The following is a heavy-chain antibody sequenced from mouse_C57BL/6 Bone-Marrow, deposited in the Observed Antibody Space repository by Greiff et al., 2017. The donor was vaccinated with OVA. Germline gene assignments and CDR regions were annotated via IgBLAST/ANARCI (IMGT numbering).Heavy chain of an antibody. CDR1: GYTFTDYE. D-gene: IGHD1-1*01. J-gene: IGHJ3*01. V-gene: IGHV1-15*01. Sequence: QVQLKQSGAELVRPGASVTLSCKASGYTFTDYEMHWVKQTPVHGLEWIGAIDPETGGTAYNQKFKGKAILTADKSSSTAYMELRSLTSEDSAVYYGTRGGYYGSPWFAYWGQGTLVTVSA. CDR3: TRGGYYGSPWFAY. CDR2: IDPETGGT.